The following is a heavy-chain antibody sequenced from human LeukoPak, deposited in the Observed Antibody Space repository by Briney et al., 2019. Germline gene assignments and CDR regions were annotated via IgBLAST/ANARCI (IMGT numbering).Heavy chain of an antibody. CDR3: ARQYGSGSFNWFDP. CDR1: GGSFSGYY. CDR2: INHSGST. D-gene: IGHD3-10*01. Sequence: SETLSLTCAVYGGSFSGYYWSWIRQPPGKGLEWIGEINHSGSTNYNPSLKSRVTISVDTSKNQFSLKLSSVTAADTAVYYCARQYGSGSFNWFDPWGQGTLVTVSS. J-gene: IGHJ5*02. V-gene: IGHV4-34*01.